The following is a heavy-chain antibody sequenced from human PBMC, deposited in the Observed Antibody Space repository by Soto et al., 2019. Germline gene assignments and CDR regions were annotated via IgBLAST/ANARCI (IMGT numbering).Heavy chain of an antibody. J-gene: IGHJ3*02. CDR2: MNPIFGPA. CDR1: GYSFITYD. Sequence: SVKVSCKASGYSFITYDINWVRQAAGQGLEWMGWMNPIFGPANYAQKFQGRVTITADESTSTAYMELSSLRSEDTAVYYCARECFYYDSSGFARGYDAFDIWGQGTMVTVSS. V-gene: IGHV1-69*13. D-gene: IGHD3-22*01. CDR3: ARECFYYDSSGFARGYDAFDI.